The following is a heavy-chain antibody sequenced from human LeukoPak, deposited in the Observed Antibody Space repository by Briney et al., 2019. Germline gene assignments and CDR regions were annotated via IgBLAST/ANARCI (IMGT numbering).Heavy chain of an antibody. V-gene: IGHV3-9*01. CDR2: ISWNSGSI. Sequence: PGRSLRLSCAASGFTFDDYAMHWVRQAPGKGLEWVSGISWNSGSIGYAGSVKGRFTISRDNAKNSLYLQMNSLRAEDTAVYYCARVRGDYYFDYWGQGALVTVSS. CDR1: GFTFDDYA. D-gene: IGHD2-21*01. CDR3: ARVRGDYYFDY. J-gene: IGHJ4*02.